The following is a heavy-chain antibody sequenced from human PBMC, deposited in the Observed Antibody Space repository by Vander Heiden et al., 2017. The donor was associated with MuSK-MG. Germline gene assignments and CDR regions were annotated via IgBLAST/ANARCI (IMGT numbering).Heavy chain of an antibody. CDR1: GFTVSDSY. CDR3: ARGPPNSSGYYYKGYFQH. Sequence: EVQLVESGGGLVQPGGSLRLSCAASGFTVSDSYVSWVRQAPGKGLEWVAIIYSGGTTYYADSVKDRFTISRDNSKNTLYLQMNSLRAEDTAVYYCARGPPNSSGYYYKGYFQHWGQGTLVTVSS. J-gene: IGHJ1*01. V-gene: IGHV3-66*01. CDR2: IYSGGTT. D-gene: IGHD3-22*01.